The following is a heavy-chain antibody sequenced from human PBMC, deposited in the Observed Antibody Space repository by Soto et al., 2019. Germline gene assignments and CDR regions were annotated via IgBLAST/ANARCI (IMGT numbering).Heavy chain of an antibody. V-gene: IGHV1-8*02. CDR3: ARMESFGSLNWFDP. D-gene: IGHD5-18*01. Sequence: QVQLVQSGDEVKKPGASVKVSCKASVYTFTNKDVSWVRQATGQGLEWMGWMNPGSGDTGYAQKFQGRVTMTRDIAIATAYMELNSLTSEDTAIYYCARMESFGSLNWFDPWGQGTLVTVAS. CDR1: VYTFTNKD. CDR2: MNPGSGDT. J-gene: IGHJ5*02.